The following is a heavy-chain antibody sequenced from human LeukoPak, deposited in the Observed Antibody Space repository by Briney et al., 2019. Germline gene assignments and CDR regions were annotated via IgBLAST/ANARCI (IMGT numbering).Heavy chain of an antibody. CDR1: GGSISSYY. CDR3: ARSRDGYNSAFDI. CDR2: IYYSGST. V-gene: IGHV4-59*12. D-gene: IGHD5-24*01. Sequence: SETLSLTCTVSGGSISSYYWSWIRQPPGKGLEWIGYIYYSGSTNYNPSLKSRVTISVDTSKNQFSLKLSSVTAADTAVYYCARSRDGYNSAFDIWGQGTMVTVSS. J-gene: IGHJ3*02.